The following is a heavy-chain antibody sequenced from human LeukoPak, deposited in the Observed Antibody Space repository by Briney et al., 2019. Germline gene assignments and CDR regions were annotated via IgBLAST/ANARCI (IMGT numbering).Heavy chain of an antibody. CDR2: ISYGNT. CDR1: GGSISTYY. D-gene: IGHD5-18*01. V-gene: IGHV4-59*01. Sequence: SETLSLTCSVAGGSISTYYCNWIRQTPGKGLEWIGHISYGNTDYNPSLKSRVTISVDTSKNQTSVTAADTAVYYCARDKAHSYGRYFDPWGQGALVIVSS. CDR3: ARDKAHSYGRYFDP. J-gene: IGHJ5*02.